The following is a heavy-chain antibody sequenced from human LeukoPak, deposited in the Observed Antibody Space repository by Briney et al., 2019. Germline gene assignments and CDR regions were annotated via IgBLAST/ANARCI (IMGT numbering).Heavy chain of an antibody. D-gene: IGHD6-19*01. Sequence: PGGSLRLSCAASGFTFSSYWMSWIRQPPGKGLEWIGEINHSGSTNYNPSLKSRVTISVDTSKNQFSLKLSSVTAADTAVYYCARGAVAGFYYYYGMDVWGQGTTVTVSS. CDR2: INHSGST. V-gene: IGHV4-34*01. J-gene: IGHJ6*02. CDR3: ARGAVAGFYYYYGMDV. CDR1: GFTFSSYW.